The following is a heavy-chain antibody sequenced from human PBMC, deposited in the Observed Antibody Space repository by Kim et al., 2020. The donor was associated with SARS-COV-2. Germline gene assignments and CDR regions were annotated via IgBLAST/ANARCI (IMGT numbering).Heavy chain of an antibody. D-gene: IGHD5-12*01. Sequence: GGSLRLSCAASGFTFSSYDMHWVRQAPGKGLEWVAVISYDGSNKYYADSVKGRFTISRDNSKNTLYLKMNSLRAEDTAVYYCARDRDSGYDYADYWGQGTLVTVSS. CDR1: GFTFSSYD. J-gene: IGHJ4*02. CDR2: ISYDGSNK. CDR3: ARDRDSGYDYADY. V-gene: IGHV3-30*03.